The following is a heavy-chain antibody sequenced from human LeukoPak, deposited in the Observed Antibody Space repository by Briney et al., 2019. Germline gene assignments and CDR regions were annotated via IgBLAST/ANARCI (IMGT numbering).Heavy chain of an antibody. CDR2: ISYSGST. J-gene: IGHJ4*02. Sequence: SQTLSLTCTVSGGSISSGGSYWTWIRQHPGKGLEWIGYISYSGSTYYNPSLKSRVTISVDTSKNQFSLKLSSVTAADTAVYYCARAPTAYCLSSSCQPYFDYWGQGTLVTVSS. D-gene: IGHD2-2*01. CDR1: GGSISSGGSY. V-gene: IGHV4-31*03. CDR3: ARAPTAYCLSSSCQPYFDY.